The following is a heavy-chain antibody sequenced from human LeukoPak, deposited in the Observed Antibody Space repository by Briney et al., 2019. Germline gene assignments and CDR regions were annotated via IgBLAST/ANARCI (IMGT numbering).Heavy chain of an antibody. J-gene: IGHJ3*02. D-gene: IGHD3-9*01. CDR1: GGSTSSSSYY. CDR3: ARDQPRYFDWLLRPDAFDI. V-gene: IGHV4-39*07. CDR2: IYYSGST. Sequence: SSETLSLTCTVSGGSTSSSSYYWGWIRQPPGKGLEWIGSIYYSGSTYYNPSLKSRVTISVDTSKNQFSLKLSSVTAADTAVYYCARDQPRYFDWLLRPDAFDIWGQGTMVTVSS.